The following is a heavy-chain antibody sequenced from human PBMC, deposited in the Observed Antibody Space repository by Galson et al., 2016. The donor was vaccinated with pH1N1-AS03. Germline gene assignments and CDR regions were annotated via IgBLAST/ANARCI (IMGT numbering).Heavy chain of an antibody. CDR1: GFTFSGYW. CDR2: IKQDGSEK. J-gene: IGHJ6*02. CDR3: ARVPYSYGMDV. Sequence: SLRLSCAASGFTFSGYWMSWVRQAPGKGLEWVAHIKQDGSEKYYVDSVKGRFIISRDNAKNSLYLQMNSLRAEDTAVYYCARVPYSYGMDVWGQGTTVTVSS. V-gene: IGHV3-7*01.